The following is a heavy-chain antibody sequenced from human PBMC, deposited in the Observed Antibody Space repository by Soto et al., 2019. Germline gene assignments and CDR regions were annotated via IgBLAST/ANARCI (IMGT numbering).Heavy chain of an antibody. CDR2: ISSNGVGT. V-gene: IGHV3-64*01. J-gene: IGHJ5*02. CDR1: GFTLSGYA. CDR3: ARENIGYCSGGSCYFWFDP. D-gene: IGHD2-15*01. Sequence: GGSLRLSCAASGFTLSGYAMDWVRQAPGKGLEYVSGISSNGVGTYYANPVQGRFTISRDNSKSTVYLQMGSLRPEDMAVYYCARENIGYCSGGSCYFWFDPWGQGTLVTVSS.